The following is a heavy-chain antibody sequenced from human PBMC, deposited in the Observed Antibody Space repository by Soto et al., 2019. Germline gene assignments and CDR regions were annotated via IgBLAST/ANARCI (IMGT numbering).Heavy chain of an antibody. Sequence: QPGGSLRLSCSASGFTFSSYAMSWVRQAPGKGLEWVSAISGSGGSTYYADSVKGRFTISRDNSKNTLYLQMNSLRAEDTAVYYCARDSSSWYTFDYWGQGTLVTVSS. CDR3: ARDSSSWYTFDY. D-gene: IGHD6-13*01. CDR2: ISGSGGST. J-gene: IGHJ4*02. V-gene: IGHV3-23*01. CDR1: GFTFSSYA.